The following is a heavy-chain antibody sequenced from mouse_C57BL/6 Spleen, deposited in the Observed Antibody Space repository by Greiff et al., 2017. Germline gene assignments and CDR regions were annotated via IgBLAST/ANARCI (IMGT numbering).Heavy chain of an antibody. V-gene: IGHV1-80*01. J-gene: IGHJ2*01. Sequence: QVQLQQSGAELVKPGASVKISCKASGYAFSSYWMNWVKQRPGKGLEWIGQIYPGDGDTNYNGKFKGKATLTADKSSSTAYMQLSSLTSNVCAVYFCARSGFTTVVAYCFDYWGQGTTLTVSS. CDR3: ARSGFTTVVAYCFDY. CDR1: GYAFSSYW. D-gene: IGHD1-1*01. CDR2: IYPGDGDT.